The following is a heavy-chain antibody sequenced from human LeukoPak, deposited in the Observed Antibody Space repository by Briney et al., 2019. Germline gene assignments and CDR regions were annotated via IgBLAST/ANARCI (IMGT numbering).Heavy chain of an antibody. V-gene: IGHV4-30-2*03. CDR3: ARNEYSSGWYYFDY. CDR1: GGSISSGDYY. Sequence: SQTLSLTCTVSGGSISSGDYYWSWIRQPPGKGLEWIGSIYYSGSTYYNPSLKSRVTISVDTSKNQFSLKLSSVTAADTAVYYCARNEYSSGWYYFDYWGQGTLVTVSS. CDR2: IYYSGST. J-gene: IGHJ4*02. D-gene: IGHD6-19*01.